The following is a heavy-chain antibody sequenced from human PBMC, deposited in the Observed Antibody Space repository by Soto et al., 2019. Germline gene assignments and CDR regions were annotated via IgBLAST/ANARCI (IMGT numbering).Heavy chain of an antibody. CDR2: IWYDGSNK. Sequence: GGSLRLSCAASGFTFSSYGMHWVRQAPGKGLEWVAVIWYDGSNKYYADSVKGRFTISRDNPKNTLYLQMNSLRAEDTAVYYCARADKYCSSTSCYNWFDPWGQGTLVTVSS. CDR1: GFTFSSYG. J-gene: IGHJ5*02. V-gene: IGHV3-33*01. D-gene: IGHD2-2*01. CDR3: ARADKYCSSTSCYNWFDP.